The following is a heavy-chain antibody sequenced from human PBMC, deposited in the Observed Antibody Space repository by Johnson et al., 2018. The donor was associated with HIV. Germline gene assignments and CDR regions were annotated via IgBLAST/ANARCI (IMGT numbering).Heavy chain of an antibody. CDR2: ISSSGDTI. D-gene: IGHD2-8*01. CDR3: ARGGDIVLQDPFDF. J-gene: IGHJ3*01. V-gene: IGHV3-11*04. CDR1: GFIFRDYS. Sequence: QVQLVESGGGLVQPGGSLRLSCTASGFIFRDYSMSWMRQAPGKGLEWVSYISSSGDTIYYADSVKGRFTISRDNDKNSLFLQMNSLRGEDTVVYYCARGGDIVLQDPFDFWGQGTMVTVSS.